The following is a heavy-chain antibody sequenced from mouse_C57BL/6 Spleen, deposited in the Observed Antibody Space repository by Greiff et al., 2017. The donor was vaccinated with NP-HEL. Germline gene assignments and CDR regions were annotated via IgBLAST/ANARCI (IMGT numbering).Heavy chain of an antibody. CDR1: GYTFTSYW. CDR3: ARAYYSNTGGAMDY. CDR2: ILPGSGST. V-gene: IGHV1-9*01. J-gene: IGHJ4*01. Sequence: QVQLKQPGAELVKPGASVKLSCKASGYTFTSYWIEWVKQRPGHGLEWIGEILPGSGSTNYNEKFKGKATFTADTSSNTAYMQLSSLTTEDSAIYYCARAYYSNTGGAMDYWGQGTSVTVSS. D-gene: IGHD2-5*01.